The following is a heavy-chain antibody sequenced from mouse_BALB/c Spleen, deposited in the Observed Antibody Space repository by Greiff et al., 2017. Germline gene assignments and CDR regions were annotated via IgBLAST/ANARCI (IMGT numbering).Heavy chain of an antibody. J-gene: IGHJ4*01. CDR2: IWAGGST. CDR1: GFSLTSYG. D-gene: IGHD2-4*01. V-gene: IGHV2-9*02. CDR3: ARDYYDYGDAMDY. Sequence: VKVVESGPGLVAPSQSLSITCTVSGFSLTSYGVHWVRQPPGKGLEWLGVIWAGGSTNYNSALMSRLSISKDNSKSQVFLKMNSLQTDDTAMYYCARDYYDYGDAMDYWGQGTSVTVSS.